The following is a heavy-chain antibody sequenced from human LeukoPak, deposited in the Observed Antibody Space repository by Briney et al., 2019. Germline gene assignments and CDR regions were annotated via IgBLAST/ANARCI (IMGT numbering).Heavy chain of an antibody. CDR2: VSDSGGST. CDR1: GFTFTSYA. D-gene: IGHD3-22*01. CDR3: AKASSGSYYFDY. J-gene: IGHJ4*02. Sequence: PGGSLRLSCAASGFTFTSYAMSWVRQAPGKGLEWVSAVSDSGGSTYHADSVKGRFTISRDNSKNTLYLQMNSLRAEDTAVYYCAKASSGSYYFDYWGQGTLVTVSS. V-gene: IGHV3-23*01.